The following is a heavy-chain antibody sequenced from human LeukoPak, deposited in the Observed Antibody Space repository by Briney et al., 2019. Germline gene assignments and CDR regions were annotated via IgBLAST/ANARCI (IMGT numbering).Heavy chain of an antibody. V-gene: IGHV4-4*07. CDR2: IYTSGST. J-gene: IGHJ3*02. D-gene: IGHD6-13*01. CDR3: AREIGSSWYAVDAFDI. CDR1: GGSISSYY. Sequence: PSGTLSLTCTVSGGSISSYYWSWIRQPAGKGLEWIGRIYTSGSTNYNPSLKSRVTMSVDTSKNQFSLKLSSVTAADTAVYYCAREIGSSWYAVDAFDIWGQGTMVTVSS.